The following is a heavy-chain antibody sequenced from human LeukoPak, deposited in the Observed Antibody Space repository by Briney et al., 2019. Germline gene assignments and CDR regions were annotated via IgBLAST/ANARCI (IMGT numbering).Heavy chain of an antibody. J-gene: IGHJ6*02. D-gene: IGHD6-13*01. V-gene: IGHV3-21*01. CDR2: ISSSSSYI. CDR3: ARVREQQLVGADYYYYGMDV. CDR1: GFTFSGYV. Sequence: GGSLRLSCAASGFTFSGYVMNWVRQAPGKGLEWVSSISSSSSYIYYADSVKGRFTISRDNAKNSLYLQMNSLRAGDTAVYYCARVREQQLVGADYYYYGMDVWGQGTTVTVSS.